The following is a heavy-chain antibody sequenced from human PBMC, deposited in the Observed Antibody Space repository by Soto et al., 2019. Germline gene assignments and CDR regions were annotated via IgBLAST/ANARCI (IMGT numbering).Heavy chain of an antibody. CDR3: AREYSYGLDY. V-gene: IGHV4-31*03. CDR1: GGSISSGGYY. CDR2: IYYRGTT. J-gene: IGHJ4*02. Sequence: QVQLQESGPGLVKPSQTLSLTCTVAGGSISSGGYYWSWIRQHPGKGLAWIGYIYYRGTTYYNQSLKSRVSISVDTSKNQFSLKLSSVTAADTAVYYCAREYSYGLDYWGQGTLVTVSS. D-gene: IGHD5-18*01.